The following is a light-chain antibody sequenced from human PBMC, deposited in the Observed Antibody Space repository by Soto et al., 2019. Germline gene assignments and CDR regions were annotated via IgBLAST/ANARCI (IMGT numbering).Light chain of an antibody. Sequence: DIQLTQSPSFLSASVGDRVTITCRAGQGINSYLAWYQQKPGKSPELLIYAASTLQSGVPSRFSGSGSGTEFTLTISSLQPEDFATYYCQQLNSYPRITFGQGTRLEIK. V-gene: IGKV1-9*01. CDR3: QQLNSYPRIT. J-gene: IGKJ5*01. CDR1: QGINSY. CDR2: AAS.